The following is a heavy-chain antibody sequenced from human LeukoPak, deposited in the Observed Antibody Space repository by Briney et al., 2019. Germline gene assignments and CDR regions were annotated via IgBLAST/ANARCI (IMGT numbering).Heavy chain of an antibody. CDR1: GGSISNYY. J-gene: IGHJ5*02. CDR2: IYTSGST. CDR3: ARAGYYGSGTSRINWFDP. Sequence: SETLSLTCTVSGGSISNYYWSWIRQPAGKGLEWIGRIYTSGSTNYNPSLKSRVTMSVDTSKNQFSLKLSSVTAADTAVYYCARAGYYGSGTSRINWFDPWGQGTLVTVSS. V-gene: IGHV4-4*07. D-gene: IGHD3-10*01.